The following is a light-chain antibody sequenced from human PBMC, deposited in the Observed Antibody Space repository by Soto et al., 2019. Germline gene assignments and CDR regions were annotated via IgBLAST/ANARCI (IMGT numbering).Light chain of an antibody. Sequence: EVDIWQSQATLCVSPGKSVTLSCRVSQSVSSYSAWYQQKPGQAPRLLIYDASNRATGIPARFSGSGSGTEFTLTISCRHSEDFAVYYCQQYDNWAPITFGQGTRLEIK. CDR2: DAS. J-gene: IGKJ5*01. CDR3: QQYDNWAPIT. CDR1: QSVSSY. V-gene: IGKV3D-15*01.